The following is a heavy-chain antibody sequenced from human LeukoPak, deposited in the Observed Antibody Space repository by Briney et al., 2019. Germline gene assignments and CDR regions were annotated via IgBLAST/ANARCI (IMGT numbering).Heavy chain of an antibody. J-gene: IGHJ4*02. CDR3: ARPRAFSYGQMYYFDY. Sequence: GASVKVSCKASGYTFTSYGISWVRQAPGQGLEWMGWISAYNGNTNYAQKFQGRVTMTRDTSISTAYMDLSRLRSDDTAVYYCARPRAFSYGQMYYFDYWGQGALVTVSS. V-gene: IGHV1-18*01. CDR2: ISAYNGNT. CDR1: GYTFTSYG. D-gene: IGHD5-18*01.